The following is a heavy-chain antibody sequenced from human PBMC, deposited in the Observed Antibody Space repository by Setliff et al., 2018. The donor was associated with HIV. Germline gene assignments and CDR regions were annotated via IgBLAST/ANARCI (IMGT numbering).Heavy chain of an antibody. J-gene: IGHJ4*02. V-gene: IGHV4-4*07. Sequence: SETLSLTCTSSGDSISGYYWSWIRQPAGKGLEWIERMHTSGNTNYNPSLKSRVTMSVDTSKNQFSLRLSSVTAADTAVYYCARDQKGYSYGYFDSWGQGTLVTVSS. CDR1: GDSISGYY. D-gene: IGHD5-18*01. CDR3: ARDQKGYSYGYFDS. CDR2: MHTSGNT.